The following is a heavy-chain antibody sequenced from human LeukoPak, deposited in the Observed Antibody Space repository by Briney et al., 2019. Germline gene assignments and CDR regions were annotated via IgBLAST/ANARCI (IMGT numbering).Heavy chain of an antibody. CDR3: AKDRLKTFYYDSSPSFDY. V-gene: IGHV3-23*01. CDR2: ISGSGGST. CDR1: GFTFSSYA. D-gene: IGHD3-22*01. Sequence: GGSLRLSCAASGFTFSSYAMSWVRQAPGKGLQWVSAISGSGGSTYYADSVKGRFTISRDNSKNTLYLQMNSLRAGDTAVYYCAKDRLKTFYYDSSPSFDYGGQGTLVTVSS. J-gene: IGHJ4*02.